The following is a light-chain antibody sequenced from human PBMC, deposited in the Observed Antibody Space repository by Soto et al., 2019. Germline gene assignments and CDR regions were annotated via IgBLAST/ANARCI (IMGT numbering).Light chain of an antibody. CDR3: QKYNSAPLT. V-gene: IGKV1-27*01. Sequence: QLTQSPSSLSASVGDRVTITCRASQGIRTDLGWYQQSPGKAPKVLIYAASTLQAGVPSRFSDSGSGTDFTLTISSLQPEDVAAYYCQKYNSAPLTLGGGTKVDIK. J-gene: IGKJ4*01. CDR1: QGIRTD. CDR2: AAS.